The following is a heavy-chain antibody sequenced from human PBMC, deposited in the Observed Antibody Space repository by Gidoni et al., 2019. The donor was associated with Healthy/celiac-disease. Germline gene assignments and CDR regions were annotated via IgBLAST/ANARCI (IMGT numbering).Heavy chain of an antibody. CDR1: GFSLSTSAVG. J-gene: IGHJ5*02. D-gene: IGHD1-20*01. Sequence: QITLKESGPTLVKPTQTLTQTCTFSGFSLSTSAVGVGWIRQPPGKALEWLSLIYWDDDKRYRQSLKSRLTITKDTSKNQVVLTMTNMDPVDTATYYCAHSTINWNDGGGDWFDPWGQGTLVTVSS. CDR3: AHSTINWNDGGGDWFDP. CDR2: IYWDDDK. V-gene: IGHV2-5*02.